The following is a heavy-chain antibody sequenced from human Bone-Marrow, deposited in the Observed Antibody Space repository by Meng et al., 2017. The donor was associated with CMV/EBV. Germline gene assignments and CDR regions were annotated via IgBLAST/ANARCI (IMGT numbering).Heavy chain of an antibody. J-gene: IGHJ4*02. CDR3: AKGNQGDY. V-gene: IGHV3-74*01. D-gene: IGHD1-14*01. Sequence: GGSLRLSCAASGFTFNNHWMHWVRQAPGKGLLWVSRIDSDGSSTSCADSVKGRFTISRDNAKNTLYLQMNSLRAEDTAVYYCAKGNQGDYWGQGTLVTVSS. CDR1: GFTFNNHW. CDR2: IDSDGSST.